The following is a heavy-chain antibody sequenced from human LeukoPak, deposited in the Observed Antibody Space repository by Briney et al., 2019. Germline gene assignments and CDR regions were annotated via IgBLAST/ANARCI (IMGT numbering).Heavy chain of an antibody. J-gene: IGHJ5*02. V-gene: IGHV1-24*01. CDR3: ATDGFYYGSGSYNL. CDR2: FDPEDGET. D-gene: IGHD3-10*01. Sequence: ASVKVSCKVSGYTLTELSMHWVRQAPGKGLEWMGGFDPEDGETIYAQKFQGRVTMTEDTSTDTAYMELSSLRSEDTAVYYCATDGFYYGSGSYNLWGQGTLVTVSS. CDR1: GYTLTELS.